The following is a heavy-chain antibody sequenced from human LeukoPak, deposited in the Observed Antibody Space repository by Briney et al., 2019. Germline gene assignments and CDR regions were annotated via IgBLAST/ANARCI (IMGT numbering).Heavy chain of an antibody. CDR3: ARYCSSTSCYRVYFQH. CDR2: IYYRGST. V-gene: IGHV4-59*08. CDR1: GGSMNSYY. Sequence: SETLSLTCTVSGGSMNSYYWSWIRQPPGKGLEWIGYIYYRGSTNYNPSLTSRVTISVDTSNNQFSLKLSSVTAADTAVYYCARYCSSTSCYRVYFQHWGQGTLVTVSS. D-gene: IGHD2-2*02. J-gene: IGHJ1*01.